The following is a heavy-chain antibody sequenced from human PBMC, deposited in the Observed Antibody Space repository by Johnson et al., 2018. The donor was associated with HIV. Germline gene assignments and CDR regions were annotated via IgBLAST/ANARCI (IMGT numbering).Heavy chain of an antibody. D-gene: IGHD5-12*01. Sequence: VQLVESGGGLAQPAWSPRLSCAASQFTFSSYYMNCVRQAPGNGLELVGQVNPNGGSTYLIDSGKDRFNISRNNAKNTLYLQMNSLRAEDTALYYCARAPGYPDAFDIWGQGTMVTVSS. CDR3: ARAPGYPDAFDI. V-gene: IGHV3-25*03. CDR2: VNPNGGST. J-gene: IGHJ3*02. CDR1: QFTFSSYY.